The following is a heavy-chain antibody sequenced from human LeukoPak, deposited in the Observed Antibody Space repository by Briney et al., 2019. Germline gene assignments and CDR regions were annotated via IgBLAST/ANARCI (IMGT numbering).Heavy chain of an antibody. CDR1: GGSVNSYY. CDR3: ARMVPAGTHNY. Sequence: PSETLSLTCTVSGGSVNSYYWSWIRQPAGKGLEWIGRIYASGSNDYNPSLKSRVTMSLDMAKNQFSLRLTSVTAADTAVYFCARMVPAGTHNYWGQGLLVTVSS. D-gene: IGHD2-2*01. V-gene: IGHV4-4*07. J-gene: IGHJ4*02. CDR2: IYASGSN.